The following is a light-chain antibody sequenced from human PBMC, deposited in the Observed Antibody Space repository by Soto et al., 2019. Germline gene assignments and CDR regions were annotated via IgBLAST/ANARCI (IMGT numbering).Light chain of an antibody. CDR3: PAWDSSTAV. V-gene: IGLV3-1*01. J-gene: IGLJ2*01. CDR1: KLGDKH. Sequence: SYELTQPPSVSVSPGQTASITCSGDKLGDKHACWYQQKPGQSPVLVIYQDSKRPSGIPERFSGSNSGNTATLTISGTQAMDESDYYCPAWDSSTAVFGGGTKVTVL. CDR2: QDS.